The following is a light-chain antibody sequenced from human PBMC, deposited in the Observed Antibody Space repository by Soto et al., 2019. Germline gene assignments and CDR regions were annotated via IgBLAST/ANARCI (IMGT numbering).Light chain of an antibody. CDR2: GAS. CDR3: QQYNQWHTWT. J-gene: IGKJ1*01. Sequence: EIVMTQSPATLSVSPGERATLSCGATYSVITKLAWYQQKPGQAPRLLIYGASTRATGIPARFSGSGSGTEFTLTINSLKSEDFAVYFCQQYNQWHTWTFGQGTKVDIK. CDR1: YSVITK. V-gene: IGKV3-15*01.